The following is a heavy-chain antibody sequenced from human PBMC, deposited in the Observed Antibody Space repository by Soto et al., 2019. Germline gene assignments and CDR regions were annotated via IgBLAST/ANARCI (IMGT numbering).Heavy chain of an antibody. CDR1: NGSISNYY. Sequence: QVQLQESGPGLVKPSETLSLSCTVSNGSISNYYWNWIRHPAGKGLEWIGRVYSSGSASYNPSLRSRVTMSVDTSKNQFSLKLNSVTAADTAVYYCARSSHKESCFDPWGQGTLVTVSS. V-gene: IGHV4-4*07. J-gene: IGHJ5*02. D-gene: IGHD6-13*01. CDR3: ARSSHKESCFDP. CDR2: VYSSGSA.